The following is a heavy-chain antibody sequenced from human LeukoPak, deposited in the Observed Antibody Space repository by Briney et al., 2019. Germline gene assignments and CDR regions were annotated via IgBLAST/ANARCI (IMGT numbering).Heavy chain of an antibody. J-gene: IGHJ5*02. D-gene: IGHD6-19*01. CDR1: GYSISIGFY. CDR3: ARAGYSGLDWFDP. V-gene: IGHV4-38-2*01. CDR2: MYHSGST. Sequence: SETLSLTCAVSGYSISIGFYWGWIRQPPGKGLEWIGSMYHSGSTYYNPSLQNRVTISVDTSTNQFSLKLRSVTAADTALYYCARAGYSGLDWFDPWGQGTLVTVSS.